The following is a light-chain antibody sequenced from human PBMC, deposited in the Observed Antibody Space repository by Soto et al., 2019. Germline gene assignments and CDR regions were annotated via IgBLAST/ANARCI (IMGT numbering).Light chain of an antibody. V-gene: IGKV3-20*01. J-gene: IGKJ3*01. CDR1: QSVSSTY. CDR2: GAS. Sequence: EIVLTQSPGTLSLSPGERATLSCRASQSVSSTYLAWYQQRPGQAPRLLIYGASSRATGIPDRSSGSGSGADFTLTIRRLEPEDFAVYYCQHYGSTPLTFGPGTKVDIK. CDR3: QHYGSTPLT.